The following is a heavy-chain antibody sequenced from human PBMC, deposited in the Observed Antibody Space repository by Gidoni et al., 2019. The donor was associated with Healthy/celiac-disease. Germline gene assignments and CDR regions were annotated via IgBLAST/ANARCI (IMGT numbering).Heavy chain of an antibody. D-gene: IGHD3-3*01. CDR2: ISGSGGST. CDR3: AKAAVPYDFWSGLHFDY. CDR1: GLPFSSYT. Sequence: EVQLLESGGGLVQPGGSLRLSCAASGLPFSSYTMSWVRQAPGKGLEWVSAISGSGGSTYYADSVKGRFTISRDNSKNTLYLQMNSLRAEDTAVYYCAKAAVPYDFWSGLHFDYWGQGTLVTVSS. J-gene: IGHJ4*02. V-gene: IGHV3-23*01.